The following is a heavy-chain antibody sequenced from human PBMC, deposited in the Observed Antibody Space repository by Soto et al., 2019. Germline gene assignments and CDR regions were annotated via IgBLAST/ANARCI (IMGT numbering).Heavy chain of an antibody. V-gene: IGHV4-30-2*01. CDR3: ARGAGFDSFDY. J-gene: IGHJ4*02. CDR2: IDHLETT. CDR1: AACTTYGAYS. D-gene: IGHD3-10*01. Sequence: SETLSLTCTLYAACTTYGAYSWSWIRQKRGKGVEWIGYIDHLETTFYNPSFESRLTLSIDRTKNHFSLNLKSMSAADRAVYFCARGAGFDSFDYWGQGILVTVSS.